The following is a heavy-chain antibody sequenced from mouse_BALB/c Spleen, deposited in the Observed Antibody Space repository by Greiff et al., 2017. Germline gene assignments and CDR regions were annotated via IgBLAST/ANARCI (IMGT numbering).Heavy chain of an antibody. CDR1: GYTFTSYW. V-gene: IGHV1S81*02. CDR2: INPSNGRT. CDR3: ASRYAMDY. J-gene: IGHJ4*01. Sequence: QVQLQQPGAELVKPGASVKLSCKASGYTFTSYWMHWVKQRPGQGLEWIGEINPSNGRTNYNEKFKSKATLTVDKSSSTAYMQLSSLTSEDSAVYYCASRYAMDYWCQGTSVTVSS.